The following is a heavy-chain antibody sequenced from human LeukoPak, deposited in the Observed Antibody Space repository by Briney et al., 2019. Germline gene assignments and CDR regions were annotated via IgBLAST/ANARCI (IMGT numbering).Heavy chain of an antibody. V-gene: IGHV4-30-2*01. CDR1: GGSISSGGYY. Sequence: PSETLPLTCTVSGGSISSGGYYWSWIRQPPGKGLEWIGYIYHSGSTYYNPSLKSRVTISVDRSKNQFSLKLSSVTAADTAVYYCARGRSYYIDYWGQGTLVTVSS. CDR2: IYHSGST. D-gene: IGHD1-26*01. CDR3: ARGRSYYIDY. J-gene: IGHJ4*02.